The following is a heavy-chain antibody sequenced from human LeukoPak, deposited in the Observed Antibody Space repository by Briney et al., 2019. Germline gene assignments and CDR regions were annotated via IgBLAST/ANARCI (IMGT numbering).Heavy chain of an antibody. Sequence: GGSLRLSCTASGFTFSSYWMSWVRQAPGKGLEWVANIKQDGSEKYYVDSVKGRFTISRDNAKNSLYLQMNSLRAEDTAVYNCARASTSTGYLYYFDYWGQGTLVTVSS. V-gene: IGHV3-7*01. J-gene: IGHJ4*02. D-gene: IGHD3-9*01. CDR1: GFTFSSYW. CDR3: ARASTSTGYLYYFDY. CDR2: IKQDGSEK.